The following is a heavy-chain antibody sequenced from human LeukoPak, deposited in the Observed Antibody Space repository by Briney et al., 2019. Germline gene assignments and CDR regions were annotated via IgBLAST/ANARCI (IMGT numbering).Heavy chain of an antibody. CDR2: ISAYNGNT. CDR3: ARVEDIVVVPAAKFDP. V-gene: IGHV1-18*01. CDR1: GYTFTRYG. J-gene: IGHJ5*02. Sequence: ASVKVSCKASGYTFTRYGISWVRQAPGQGLEWMGWISAYNGNTNYAQKLRGRVTMTTDTSTSTAYMELRSLRSDDTAVYYCARVEDIVVVPAAKFDPWGQGTLVTVSS. D-gene: IGHD2-2*01.